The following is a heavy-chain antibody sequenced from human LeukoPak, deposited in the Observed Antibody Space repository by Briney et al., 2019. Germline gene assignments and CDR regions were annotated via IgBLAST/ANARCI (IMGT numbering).Heavy chain of an antibody. V-gene: IGHV3-23*01. CDR2: ISGSGGST. Sequence: GGSLRLSCAASGFTFSGSAMHWVRQAPGKGLEWVSAISGSGGSTYYADSVKGRFTISRDNSKNTLYLQMNSLRAEDTAVYYCAKAMDSSGYSYFDYWGQGTLVTVSS. CDR1: GFTFSGSA. CDR3: AKAMDSSGYSYFDY. J-gene: IGHJ4*02. D-gene: IGHD3-22*01.